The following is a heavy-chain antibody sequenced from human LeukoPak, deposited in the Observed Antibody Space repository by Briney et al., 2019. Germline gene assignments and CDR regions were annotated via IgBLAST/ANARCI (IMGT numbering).Heavy chain of an antibody. Sequence: GESLKISCKGSGYRFNSYWIGWVRQMPGKGLEWMGIIYPTDSDTRYSPSFQGQVTISADKSISTAYLEWSSLKASDTAMYYCASGIVGGTFSFDYWGQGTLVTVSS. D-gene: IGHD1-26*01. CDR1: GYRFNSYW. J-gene: IGHJ4*02. CDR2: IYPTDSDT. CDR3: ASGIVGGTFSFDY. V-gene: IGHV5-51*01.